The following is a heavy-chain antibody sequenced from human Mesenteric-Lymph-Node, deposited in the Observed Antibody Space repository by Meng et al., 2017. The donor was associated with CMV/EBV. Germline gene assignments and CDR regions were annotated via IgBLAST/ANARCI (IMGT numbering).Heavy chain of an antibody. CDR2: ISWNSDSI. CDR1: GFTFRSHA. Sequence: GGSLRLSCAASGFTFRSHAVHWVRQAPGKGLEWVSGISWNSDSIGYADSVKGRFTISRDNAKNSLYLQMDSLRVEDMALYYCAKGGGEWTTPIDYWGQGTLVTVSS. V-gene: IGHV3-9*03. D-gene: IGHD3-3*01. J-gene: IGHJ4*02. CDR3: AKGGGEWTTPIDY.